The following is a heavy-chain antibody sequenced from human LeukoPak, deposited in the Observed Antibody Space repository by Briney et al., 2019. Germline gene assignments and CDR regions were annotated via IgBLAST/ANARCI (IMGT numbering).Heavy chain of an antibody. J-gene: IGHJ6*02. D-gene: IGHD3-3*01. CDR2: INPSGGST. CDR3: ARRSRYYDFWSGSNYYYYGMDV. CDR1: GYTFTGYY. Sequence: ASVKVSCKASGYTFTGYYMHWVRQAPGQGLEWMGIINPSGGSTSYAQKSQGRVTMARDTSTSTVYMELSSLRSEDTAVYYCARRSRYYDFWSGSNYYYYGMDVWGQGTTVTVSS. V-gene: IGHV1-46*01.